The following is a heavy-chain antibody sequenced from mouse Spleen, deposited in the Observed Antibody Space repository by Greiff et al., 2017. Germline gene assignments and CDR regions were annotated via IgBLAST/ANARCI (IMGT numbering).Heavy chain of an antibody. CDR1: GYSFTGYY. CDR2: INPSTGGT. D-gene: IGHD1-1*01. V-gene: IGHV1-42*01. CDR3: ANYYGSSYHWYFDV. Sequence: QLQQSGPELVKPGASVKISCKASGYSFTGYYMNWVKQSPEKSLEWIGEINPSTGGTTYNQKFKAKATLTVDKSSSTAYMQLKSLTSEDSAVYYCANYYGSSYHWYFDVWGAGTTVTVSS. J-gene: IGHJ1*01.